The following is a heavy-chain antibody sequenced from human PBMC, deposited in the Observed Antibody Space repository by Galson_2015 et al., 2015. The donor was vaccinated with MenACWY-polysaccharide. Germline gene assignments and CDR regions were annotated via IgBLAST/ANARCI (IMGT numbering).Heavy chain of an antibody. J-gene: IGHJ6*02. CDR1: GFTLSNYW. Sequence: SLRLSCAASGFTLSNYWMHWVCLAPGKGLVWVSRINNDGTSTKYADSVKGRFTISRDNAKKTLYLQMNSLRAEDTAVYYCARGNYYAMEVWGQGTTVTV. CDR2: INNDGTST. CDR3: ARGNYYAMEV. V-gene: IGHV3-74*01.